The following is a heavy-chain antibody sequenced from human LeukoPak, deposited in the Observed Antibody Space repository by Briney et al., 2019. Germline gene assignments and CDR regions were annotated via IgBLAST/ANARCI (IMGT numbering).Heavy chain of an antibody. J-gene: IGHJ4*02. CDR3: TRLKQLDDY. D-gene: IGHD6-6*01. Sequence: GGSLRLSCAASGFTFSGSAMHWVRQASGKGLEWVGRIGSKANSYATAYAASVKGRFTISRDDSKNTAYLQMNSLKTEDTAVYYCTRLKQLDDYWGQGTLVTVSS. V-gene: IGHV3-73*01. CDR2: IGSKANSYAT. CDR1: GFTFSGSA.